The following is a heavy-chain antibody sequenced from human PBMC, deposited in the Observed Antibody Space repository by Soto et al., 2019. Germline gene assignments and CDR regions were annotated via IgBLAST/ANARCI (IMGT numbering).Heavy chain of an antibody. Sequence: DVHLVESGGGLTQPGGSLRLSCVASGIALEDYAMHWVRQVPGQGLEWVSGIYSDDHRTAYADSVNGRFTISRDDAKNSLHLQMNSLRPEDTAFYYCIKVTTPGGLDYWGRPILVTVSS. J-gene: IGHJ4*02. CDR2: IYSDDHRT. V-gene: IGHV3-9*01. D-gene: IGHD3-16*01. CDR1: GIALEDYA. CDR3: IKVTTPGGLDY.